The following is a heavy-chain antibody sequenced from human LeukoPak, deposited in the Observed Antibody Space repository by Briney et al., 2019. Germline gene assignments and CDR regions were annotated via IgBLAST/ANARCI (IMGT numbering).Heavy chain of an antibody. CDR3: AKSTFSSWLYIDY. CDR2: ISYDGSNK. V-gene: IGHV3-30*18. D-gene: IGHD3-22*01. J-gene: IGHJ4*02. Sequence: PGRSLRLSCAASGFTFTSYGMHWVRQAPGKGLEWVAVISYDGSNKYYVDSVKGRFTISRDNSKNTLYLQMNSLRAEDTAVYYCAKSTFSSWLYIDYWGQGTLVTVSS. CDR1: GFTFTSYG.